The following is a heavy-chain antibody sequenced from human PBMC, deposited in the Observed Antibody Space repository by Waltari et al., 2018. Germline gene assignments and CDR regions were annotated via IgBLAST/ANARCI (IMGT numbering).Heavy chain of an antibody. Sequence: EVQLVESGGGLVQPGGSLRLSCAASGFTFSNYWMSWVRQAPGKGLEWVANRKEDGSEKYYVDSVKGRFTISRDNAKNSLYLQMNSLRAEDTAVYYCARPVSAYWGQGTLVTVSS. CDR1: GFTFSNYW. CDR2: RKEDGSEK. J-gene: IGHJ4*02. CDR3: ARPVSAY. V-gene: IGHV3-7*01. D-gene: IGHD2-8*01.